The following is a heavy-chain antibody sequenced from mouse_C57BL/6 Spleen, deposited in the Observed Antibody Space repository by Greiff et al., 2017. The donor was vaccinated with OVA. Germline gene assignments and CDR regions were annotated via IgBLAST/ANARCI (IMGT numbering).Heavy chain of an antibody. CDR3: ARWREHLAYYSNYVTSYFDY. CDR1: GYTFTDYY. J-gene: IGHJ2*01. D-gene: IGHD2-5*01. V-gene: IGHV1-76*01. Sequence: QVQLQQSGAELVRPGASVKLSCKASGYTFTDYYINWVKQRPGQGLEWIARIYPGSGNTYYNEKFKGKATLTAEKSSSTAYMQLSSLTSEDSAVYFCARWREHLAYYSNYVTSYFDYWGQGTTLTVSS. CDR2: IYPGSGNT.